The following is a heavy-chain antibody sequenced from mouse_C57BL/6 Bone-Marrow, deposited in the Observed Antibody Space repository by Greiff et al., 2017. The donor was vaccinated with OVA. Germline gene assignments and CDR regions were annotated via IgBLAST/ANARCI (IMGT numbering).Heavy chain of an antibody. CDR1: GFSLTSYG. CDR2: IWGVGST. J-gene: IGHJ3*01. V-gene: IGHV2-6*01. CDR3: ASIYYGFAY. D-gene: IGHD2-1*01. Sequence: VQLQESGPGLVAPSQSLSITCTVSGFSLTSYGVDWVRPSPGKGLEWLGVIWGVGSTNYNSALKSRLSISKDNSKSQVFLKMNSLQTDDTAMYYCASIYYGFAYWGQGTLVTVSA.